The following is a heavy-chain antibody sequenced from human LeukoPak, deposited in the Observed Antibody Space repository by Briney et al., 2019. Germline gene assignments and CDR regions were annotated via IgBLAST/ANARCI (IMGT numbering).Heavy chain of an antibody. CDR3: AMIVVANDAFDI. V-gene: IGHV3-53*01. Sequence: GGSLRLSCAASGFTVSSNHMSWVRKAPGKGLEWVSVIYSGGSTYYADSVKGRFTISRDNSKNTLYLQMNSLRAEDTAVYYCAMIVVANDAFDIWGQGTKVTVSS. CDR1: GFTVSSNH. J-gene: IGHJ3*02. D-gene: IGHD3-22*01. CDR2: IYSGGST.